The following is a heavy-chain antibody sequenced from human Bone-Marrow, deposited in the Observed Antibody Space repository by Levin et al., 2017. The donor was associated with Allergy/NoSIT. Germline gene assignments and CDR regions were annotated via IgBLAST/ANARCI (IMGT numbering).Heavy chain of an antibody. CDR2: IYHSGST. CDR1: GGSISSSNW. D-gene: IGHD3-10*01. CDR3: ASFPNYGSGKKP. Sequence: PSETLSLTCAVSGGSISSSNWWSWVRQPPGKGLEWIGEIYHSGSTNYNPSLKSRVTISVDKSKNQFSLKLSSVTAADTAVYYCASFPNYGSGKKPWGQGTLVTVSS. J-gene: IGHJ5*02. V-gene: IGHV4-4*02.